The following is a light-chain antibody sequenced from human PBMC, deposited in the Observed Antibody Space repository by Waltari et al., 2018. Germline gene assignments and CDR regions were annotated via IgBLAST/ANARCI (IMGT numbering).Light chain of an antibody. Sequence: QSALTQPASVSGSPGQSITISCTGTSSDVGAFNYVSWYQQHPGKAPKLIIYEGSNRPSGVSTRFSGSKSGNTASLTISGLQAEDEADYYCNSYATNSARVFGGGTKLTVL. CDR1: SSDVGAFNY. CDR2: EGS. J-gene: IGLJ3*02. V-gene: IGLV2-14*01. CDR3: NSYATNSARV.